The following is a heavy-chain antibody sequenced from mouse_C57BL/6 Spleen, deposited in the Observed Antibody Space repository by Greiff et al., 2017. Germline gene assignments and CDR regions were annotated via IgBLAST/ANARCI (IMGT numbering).Heavy chain of an antibody. V-gene: IGHV1-64*01. CDR3: ARSPNSSGAWFAY. CDR2: IHPNSGST. J-gene: IGHJ3*01. CDR1: GYTFTSYW. Sequence: QVQLQQPGAELVKPGASVKLSCKASGYTFTSYWMHWVKQRPGQGLEWIGMIHPNSGSTNYNEKFKSKATLTVDKSSSTANMQLSSLTSEDSAVYYCARSPNSSGAWFAYWGQGTLVTVSA. D-gene: IGHD3-2*02.